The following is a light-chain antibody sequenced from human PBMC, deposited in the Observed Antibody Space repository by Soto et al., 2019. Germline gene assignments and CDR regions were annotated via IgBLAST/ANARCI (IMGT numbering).Light chain of an antibody. CDR3: QQYGSFWT. CDR1: QSVSSSY. J-gene: IGKJ1*01. CDR2: GAS. V-gene: IGKV3-20*01. Sequence: EIMLTQSPGTLSLSPGERATLSCRASQSVSSSYLAWYQQKPGQAPRLLIYGASSRATGIPDRFSGSGSGTDFTLTISRLEPEDFAVYYCQQYGSFWTFGQGTKVEIK.